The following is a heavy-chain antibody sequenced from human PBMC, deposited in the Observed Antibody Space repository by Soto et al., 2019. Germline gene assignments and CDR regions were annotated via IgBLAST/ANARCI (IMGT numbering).Heavy chain of an antibody. CDR2: ISSSGATT. CDR1: GFTFSTYA. Sequence: GGSLRLSCAASGFTFSTYAMSWVRQAPGKGLEWVSAISSSGATTYYADSVKGRFTISRDNSKSTLYLQMSSLMAEDTAVYYCAKDLSSPPALITVVHFDYWGQGTLVTVSS. D-gene: IGHD3-10*01. V-gene: IGHV3-23*01. CDR3: AKDLSSPPALITVVHFDY. J-gene: IGHJ4*02.